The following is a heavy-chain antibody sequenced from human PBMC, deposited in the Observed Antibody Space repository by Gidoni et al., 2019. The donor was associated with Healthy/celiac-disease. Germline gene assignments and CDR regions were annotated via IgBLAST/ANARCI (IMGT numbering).Heavy chain of an antibody. CDR2: ISSNGGRT. V-gene: IGHV3-64D*06. J-gene: IGHJ4*02. CDR3: VKGEMATIH. Sequence: EVQLVESGGGLVQPGGSLRLSCSASGFPLSSYAMPWVRQAPGKGLEYVSAISSNGGRTYDADSVKGRFTISRDNSKNTLYLQMSSLRAEDTAVYYCVKGEMATIHWGQGTLVTVSS. CDR1: GFPLSSYA. D-gene: IGHD5-12*01.